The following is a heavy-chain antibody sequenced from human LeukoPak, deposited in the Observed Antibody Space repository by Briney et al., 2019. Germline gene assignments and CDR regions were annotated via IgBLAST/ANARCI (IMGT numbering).Heavy chain of an antibody. J-gene: IGHJ4*02. CDR2: ININGGRT. V-gene: IGHV3-64D*09. CDR3: VKDKWIDH. CDR1: GFTFSSYT. D-gene: IGHD2-8*01. Sequence: GGSLRLSCAVSGFTFSSYTMHWVRQAPGKGLEYVSSININGGRTYYADSVKGRFTISRDNSKNTLYLQMSSLRAEDTAVYYCVKDKWIDHWGQGTLVTVSS.